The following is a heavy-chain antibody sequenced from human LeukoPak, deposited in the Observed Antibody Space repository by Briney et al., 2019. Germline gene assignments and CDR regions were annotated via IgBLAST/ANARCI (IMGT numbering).Heavy chain of an antibody. D-gene: IGHD6-6*01. CDR3: ARGRSIAARRGWFDP. J-gene: IGHJ5*02. V-gene: IGHV4-34*01. CDR2: INHSGST. Sequence: SETLSLTCAVYGGSFSGYYWSWLRQPPGKGLEWIGEINHSGSTNYNPSLKSRDTISVDTSKNQFSLKLSSVTAADTAVYYCARGRSIAARRGWFDPWGQGTLVTVSS. CDR1: GGSFSGYY.